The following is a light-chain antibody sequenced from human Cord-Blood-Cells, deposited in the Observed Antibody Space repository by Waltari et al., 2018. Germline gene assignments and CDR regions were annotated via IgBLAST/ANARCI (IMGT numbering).Light chain of an antibody. CDR3: QQYYSTPPA. CDR1: QSVLYSSNNKNY. CDR2: WAS. V-gene: IGKV4-1*01. Sequence: VMTQSPDSLAVSLGERATINCKSSQSVLYSSNNKNYLAWYQQKPGQPPKLLIYWASTRESGVPDRFSGSGSGTDFTLTISSLQAEDVAVYYCQQYYSTPPAFGGGTKVEIK. J-gene: IGKJ4*01.